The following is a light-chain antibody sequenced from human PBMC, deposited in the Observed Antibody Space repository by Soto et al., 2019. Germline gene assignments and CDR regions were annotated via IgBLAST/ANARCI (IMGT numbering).Light chain of an antibody. Sequence: EIVLTQSPVIVSLSPGEGATLSCRASQSVSSYLAWYQQKPGQAPRLLIYDASNRATGIPARFSGSGSGTDFTLTISSLQPEDVATYYCQNYKSALRITFGQGTRLEIK. CDR1: QSVSSY. J-gene: IGKJ5*01. CDR2: DAS. CDR3: QNYKSALRIT. V-gene: IGKV3-11*01.